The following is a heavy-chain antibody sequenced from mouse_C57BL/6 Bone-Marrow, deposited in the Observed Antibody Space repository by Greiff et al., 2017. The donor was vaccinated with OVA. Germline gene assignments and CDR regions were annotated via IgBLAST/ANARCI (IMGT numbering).Heavy chain of an antibody. CDR2: ISSGGDYI. Sequence: VQLKESGEGLVKPGGSLKLSCAASGFTFSSYAMSWVRQTPEKRLEWVAYISSGGDYIYYADTVKGRFTISRDNARNTLYLQMSSLKSEYPSMYYCTRLLDAMDYWGQGTSVTVSS. D-gene: IGHD2-1*01. CDR3: TRLLDAMDY. V-gene: IGHV5-9-1*02. CDR1: GFTFSSYA. J-gene: IGHJ4*01.